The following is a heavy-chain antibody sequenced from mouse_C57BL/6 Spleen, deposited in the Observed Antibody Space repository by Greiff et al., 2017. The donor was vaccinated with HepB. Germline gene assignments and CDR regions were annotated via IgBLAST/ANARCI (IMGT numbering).Heavy chain of an antibody. CDR1: GFNIKDYY. CDR2: IDPEDGDT. J-gene: IGHJ3*01. CDR3: TTRVSSGYYWFAY. V-gene: IGHV14-1*01. Sequence: EVQLQQSGAELVRPGASVKLSCTASGFNIKDYYMHWVKQRPEQGLEWIGRIDPEDGDTEYAPKFQGKATMTADTSSNTAYLQLSSLTSEDTAVYYCTTRVSSGYYWFAYWGQGTRVTVSA. D-gene: IGHD3-2*02.